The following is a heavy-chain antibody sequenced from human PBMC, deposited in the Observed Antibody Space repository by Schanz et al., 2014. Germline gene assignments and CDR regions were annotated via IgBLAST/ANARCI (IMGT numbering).Heavy chain of an antibody. V-gene: IGHV3-23*04. D-gene: IGHD3-10*01. CDR1: RFTFSNYA. CDR3: RLWFGELYYGMDV. CDR2: ISGSGGST. Sequence: EVQLVESGGGLVQPGGSLRLSCAASRFTFSNYAMSWVRQAPGKGLEWVSAISGSGGSTYYADSVKGRFTISRDNSKNTLYLQMNSLRAEDTAVYYCRLWFGELYYGMDVWGQGTTVTVSS. J-gene: IGHJ6*02.